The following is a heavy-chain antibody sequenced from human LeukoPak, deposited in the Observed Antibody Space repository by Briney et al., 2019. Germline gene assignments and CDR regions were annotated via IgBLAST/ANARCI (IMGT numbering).Heavy chain of an antibody. Sequence: GGSLRLPCAASRFTFIRYLMHWVGQATWKGLVWVSRINADWSATIYADSVKGRFPISRDNAKNTLYLQMNSLRAEDTAVYYCAQDTSGYYAYWGQGTLVTVSS. CDR1: RFTFIRYL. V-gene: IGHV3-74*01. CDR3: AQDTSGYYAY. D-gene: IGHD3-22*01. CDR2: INADWSAT. J-gene: IGHJ4*02.